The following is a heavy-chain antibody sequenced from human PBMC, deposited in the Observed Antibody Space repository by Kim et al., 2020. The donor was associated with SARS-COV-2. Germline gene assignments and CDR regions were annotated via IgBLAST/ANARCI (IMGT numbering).Heavy chain of an antibody. J-gene: IGHJ4*02. CDR3: AKDLSPALTYYFDF. Sequence: HADSVKGRFTISRDNSKDTVYLQMNSLRAEDTAVYFCAKDLSPALTYYFDFWGQGAQVTVSS. V-gene: IGHV3-23*01. D-gene: IGHD3-9*01.